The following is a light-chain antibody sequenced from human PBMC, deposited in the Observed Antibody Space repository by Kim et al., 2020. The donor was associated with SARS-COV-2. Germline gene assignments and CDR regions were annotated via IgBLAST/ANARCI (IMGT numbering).Light chain of an antibody. CDR3: LQDYNYPRT. J-gene: IGKJ2*01. CDR1: IRND. CDR2: AAS. V-gene: IGKV1-6*01. Sequence: IRNDLGWYQQKPGKAPELPIYAASSLQSGVPSRFSGSGSGTDFTLTISSLQPEDFATYYCLQDYNYPRTFGQGTKLEI.